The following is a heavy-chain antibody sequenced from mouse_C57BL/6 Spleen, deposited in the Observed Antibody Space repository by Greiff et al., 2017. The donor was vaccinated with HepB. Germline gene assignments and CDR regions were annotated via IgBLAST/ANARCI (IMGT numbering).Heavy chain of an antibody. J-gene: IGHJ4*01. CDR3: ARGEAFTTVVATNAMDY. D-gene: IGHD1-1*01. CDR2: IDPPASAT. Sequence: QVQLQQPGAELVRPGSSVKLSCKASGYTFTSYWMHWVKQRPIQGLEWIGNIDPPASATHYNQKFKDKATLTVDKCTSTAYMQLSSLTSADSAVYISARGEAFTTVVATNAMDYGGQGTSVTVSS. CDR1: GYTFTSYW. V-gene: IGHV1-52*01.